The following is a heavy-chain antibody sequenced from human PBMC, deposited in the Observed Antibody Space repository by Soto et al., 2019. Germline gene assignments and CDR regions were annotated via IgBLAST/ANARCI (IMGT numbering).Heavy chain of an antibody. D-gene: IGHD6-6*01. J-gene: IGHJ4*02. CDR2: MSYAGSYK. V-gene: IGHV3-30*18. CDR1: GFTFSDYG. CDR3: AKEMYPRTVLDSSSPWGDY. Sequence: PGGSLRLSCAVSGFTFSDYGMHWVRQAPGKGLEWVAVMSYAGSYKYYADSVKGRFTISRDLSGNTLFLQMNSPRLEDTAVYFCAKEMYPRTVLDSSSPWGDYWGQGTLVTVSS.